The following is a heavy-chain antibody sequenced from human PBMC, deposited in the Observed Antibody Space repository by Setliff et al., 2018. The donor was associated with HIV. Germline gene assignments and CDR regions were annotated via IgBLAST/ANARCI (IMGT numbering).Heavy chain of an antibody. CDR2: ISSSSSYI. D-gene: IGHD3-10*01. CDR3: AKDRRYYYGSGSYAAET. CDR1: GFTFSSYS. J-gene: IGHJ5*02. Sequence: PGGSLRLSCAASGFTFSSYSMNWVRQAPGKGLEWVSSISSSSSYIYYADAVKGRFTISRDNAKNSLYLQMNSLRADDTAVYYCAKDRRYYYGSGSYAAETWGQGTLVTVSS. V-gene: IGHV3-21*01.